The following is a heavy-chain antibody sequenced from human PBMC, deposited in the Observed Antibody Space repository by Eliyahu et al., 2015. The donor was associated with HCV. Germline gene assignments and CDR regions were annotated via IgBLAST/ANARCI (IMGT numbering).Heavy chain of an antibody. V-gene: IGHV3-33*01. CDR2: IWYDGSDK. CDR3: VRGARWLVNSVDWFDP. Sequence: GMHWVRQAPGKGLEWVAVIWYDGSDKYYGDSVKGRFTVSRDNSKNTLYLQMNSLRAEDTAVYYCVRGARWLVNSVDWFDPWGQGTLVTV. D-gene: IGHD6-19*01. CDR1: G. J-gene: IGHJ5*02.